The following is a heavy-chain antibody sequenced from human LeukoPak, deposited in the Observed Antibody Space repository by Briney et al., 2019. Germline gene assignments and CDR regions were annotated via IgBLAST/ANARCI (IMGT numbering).Heavy chain of an antibody. V-gene: IGHV4-4*02. D-gene: IGHD3-22*01. CDR3: AGLVGRYSSGLYYYYFDY. J-gene: IGHJ4*02. CDR2: MYLSGTT. Sequence: SGTLSLTGTVSGDSINSLDLWSWVRQPPGKGLEWIGEMYLSGTTHSNPSVKSRVTISIDKSKNQFFLNLSSVTAADTAVYYCAGLVGRYSSGLYYYYFDYWGQGTLVTVSS. CDR1: GDSINSLDL.